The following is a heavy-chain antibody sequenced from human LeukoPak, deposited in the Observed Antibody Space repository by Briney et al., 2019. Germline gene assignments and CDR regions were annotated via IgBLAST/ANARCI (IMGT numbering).Heavy chain of an antibody. CDR3: AGTPRGVGLGYLLNRGYYYMDV. CDR1: GGTFSSYA. CDR2: IIPILGIA. D-gene: IGHD2-15*01. Sequence: ASVKVSCKASGGTFSSYAISWVRQAPGQGLEWMGRIIPILGIANYAQKFQGRVTITADKSTSTAYMELSSLRSEDTAVYYCAGTPRGVGLGYLLNRGYYYMDVWGKGATVTVSS. V-gene: IGHV1-69*04. J-gene: IGHJ6*03.